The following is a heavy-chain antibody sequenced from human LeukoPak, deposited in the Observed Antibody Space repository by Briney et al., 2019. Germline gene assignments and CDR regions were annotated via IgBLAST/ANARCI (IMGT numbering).Heavy chain of an antibody. CDR2: ITGDGTTT. CDR1: GLTFSNYG. Sequence: GGSLRLSCEASGLTFSNYGMGWVRQAPGKGLQWVSAITGDGTTTYYADSVKGRFTISRDNSKNMLYLQMSSLRAEDTAVYYCAKMHGYFDYWGQGALVPVSS. V-gene: IGHV3-23*01. J-gene: IGHJ4*02. CDR3: AKMHGYFDY.